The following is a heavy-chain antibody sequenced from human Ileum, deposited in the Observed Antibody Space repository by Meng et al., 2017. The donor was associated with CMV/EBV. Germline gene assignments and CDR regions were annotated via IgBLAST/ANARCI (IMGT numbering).Heavy chain of an antibody. D-gene: IGHD3-3*01. CDR1: GGSMSGYY. V-gene: IGHV4-4*07. J-gene: IGHJ4*02. CDR3: AREVDVDGAVPQKGGYYYDY. Sequence: GVGPGTVKASGTLSLPRRFFGGSMSGYYGGWIRQPAGKGLEWIGRIYVSVSTDYNPSLKSRATMSVDTSKKQFSLRLTSVTAADTAVYFCAREVDVDGAVPQKGGYYYDYWGQGILVTVSS. CDR2: IYVSVST.